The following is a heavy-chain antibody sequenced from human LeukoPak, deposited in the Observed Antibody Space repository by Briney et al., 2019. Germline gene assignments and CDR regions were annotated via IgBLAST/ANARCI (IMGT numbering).Heavy chain of an antibody. V-gene: IGHV3-64*01. J-gene: IGHJ3*01. Sequence: PGGSLRLSCAASGFTFSAYAMFWVRQAPGKGLEFVSSISSDGDSTDYANSVKGRVVISRDNSNNTLFLQMGSLRPEDMAVYYCARETGWPYAFDVWDLGTLVTISS. D-gene: IGHD6-19*01. CDR1: GFTFSAYA. CDR3: ARETGWPYAFDV. CDR2: ISSDGDST.